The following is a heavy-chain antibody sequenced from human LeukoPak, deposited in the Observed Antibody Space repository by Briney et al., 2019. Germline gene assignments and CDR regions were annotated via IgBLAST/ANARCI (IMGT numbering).Heavy chain of an antibody. Sequence: GGTLRLSCAASGFTFSSYGMSWVRQAPGKGLEWVSAISGSGGSTYYADSVKGRFTISRDNSKNTLYLQMNSLRAEDTAVYYCAKDSHPWGLWFGDSDYFDYWGQGTLVTVSS. CDR1: GFTFSSYG. CDR2: ISGSGGST. CDR3: AKDSHPWGLWFGDSDYFDY. V-gene: IGHV3-23*01. J-gene: IGHJ4*02. D-gene: IGHD3-10*01.